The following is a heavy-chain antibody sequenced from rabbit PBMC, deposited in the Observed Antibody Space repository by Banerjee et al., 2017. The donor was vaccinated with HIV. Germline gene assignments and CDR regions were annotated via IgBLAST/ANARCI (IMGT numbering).Heavy chain of an antibody. CDR3: ARDIDGDIDFDL. V-gene: IGHV1S45*01. Sequence: QEQLEESGGDLVKPEGSLTLTCTASGFSFSSSYYMCWVRQAPGKGPEWFACIDVDSSGRIWYASWAKGRFTISKTSSTTVTLQMTSLTAADTATYFCARDIDGDIDFDLWGPGTLVTVS. J-gene: IGHJ4*01. D-gene: IGHD2-1*01. CDR2: IDVDSSGRI. CDR1: GFSFSSSYY.